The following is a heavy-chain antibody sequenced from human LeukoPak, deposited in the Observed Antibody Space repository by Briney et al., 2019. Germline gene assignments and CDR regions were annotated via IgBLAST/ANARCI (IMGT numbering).Heavy chain of an antibody. Sequence: GSLRLSCAASGFTFSSYWMHWVRQAPGKGLVWVSRIKSDGSSTTYADSVKGRFTISRDNAKNTLYLQMNSLRVEDTAVYYCARVKGYDSSGPFDSWGQGTLVTVSS. J-gene: IGHJ4*02. CDR3: ARVKGYDSSGPFDS. V-gene: IGHV3-74*01. D-gene: IGHD3-22*01. CDR2: IKSDGSST. CDR1: GFTFSSYW.